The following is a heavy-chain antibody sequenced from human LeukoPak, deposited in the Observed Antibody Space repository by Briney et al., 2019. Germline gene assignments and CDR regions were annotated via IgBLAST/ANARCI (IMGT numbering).Heavy chain of an antibody. D-gene: IGHD3-9*01. CDR3: ARAKGDLFNGFYFDY. CDR2: INPHSGGT. J-gene: IGHJ4*02. Sequence: AASVRVSCKASGYTFNGNYIHWVRQAPGQWLEWMGWINPHSGGTNSAQKFQGWVTMTRDTSISTAYIELSRLTSDDTAIYYCARAKGDLFNGFYFDYWGQGTLITVSS. V-gene: IGHV1-2*04. CDR1: GYTFNGNY.